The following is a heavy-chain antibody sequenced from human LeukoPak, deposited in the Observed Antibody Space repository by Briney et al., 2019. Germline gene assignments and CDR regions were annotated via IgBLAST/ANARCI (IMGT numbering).Heavy chain of an antibody. CDR2: IYHSGST. CDR3: ARAVTSGWPMYYFDY. J-gene: IGHJ4*02. Sequence: PSETLSLTCAVSGGSISSSNWWSWVRQPPGKGLEWIGEIYHSGSTNYNPPLKSRVTISVDKSKNQFSLKLSSVTAADTAVYYCARAVTSGWPMYYFDYWGQGTLVTVSS. CDR1: GGSISSSNW. D-gene: IGHD2-2*01. V-gene: IGHV4-4*02.